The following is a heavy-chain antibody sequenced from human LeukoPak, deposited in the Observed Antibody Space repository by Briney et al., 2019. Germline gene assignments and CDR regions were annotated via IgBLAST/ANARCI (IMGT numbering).Heavy chain of an antibody. J-gene: IGHJ4*02. D-gene: IGHD3-3*01. Sequence: GGSLRLSCAASGFTFSSYAMSWVSQAPGKGLEWVSAISGSGYSTYYADSVKGRFTISRDNSKNTLYLQMNSLRAEDTAVYYCAKGRFFTADASFFDFWGQGTLVTVSS. CDR1: GFTFSSYA. CDR3: AKGRFFTADASFFDF. V-gene: IGHV3-23*01. CDR2: ISGSGYST.